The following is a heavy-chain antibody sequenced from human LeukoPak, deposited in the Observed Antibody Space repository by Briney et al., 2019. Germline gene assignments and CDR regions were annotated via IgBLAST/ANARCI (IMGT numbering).Heavy chain of an antibody. J-gene: IGHJ3*02. Sequence: PGGSLRLSCAASGFTDSSNYMSWVRQAPGKGLEWVSVIYSGGSTYYADSVKGRFTISRDNSKNTVYLQMNSLRAEDTAVYYCARESSGWFSGGAFDIWGQGTMVTVSS. CDR1: GFTDSSNY. CDR3: ARESSGWFSGGAFDI. D-gene: IGHD6-19*01. CDR2: IYSGGST. V-gene: IGHV3-53*01.